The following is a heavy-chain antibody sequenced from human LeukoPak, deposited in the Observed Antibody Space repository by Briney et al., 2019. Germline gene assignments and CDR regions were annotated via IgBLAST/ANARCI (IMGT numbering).Heavy chain of an antibody. J-gene: IGHJ4*02. CDR3: ARVWSTAMAFWY. CDR1: GFTFSSYW. CDR2: IKQDGSET. Sequence: PGGSLRLSCAASGFTFSSYWMNWARQAPGKGLEWVANIKQDGSETYYVDSVKGRFTISRDNAKNSLYLQMNSLRAEDTAVYYCARVWSTAMAFWYWGQGTLVTVSS. D-gene: IGHD5-18*01. V-gene: IGHV3-7*01.